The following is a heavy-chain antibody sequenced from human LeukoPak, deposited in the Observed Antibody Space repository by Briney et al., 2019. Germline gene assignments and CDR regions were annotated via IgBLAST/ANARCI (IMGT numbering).Heavy chain of an antibody. CDR1: GFTFSSYA. Sequence: AGGSLRLSCAASGFTFSSYAMSWVRQAPGKGLEWVSTISGSGDSTYYADSVKGRFTISRDNSKNTLSLQMNSLRAEDTAIYYCAKASNTWNYFDYWGQGTLVTVSS. D-gene: IGHD1-1*01. V-gene: IGHV3-23*01. CDR2: ISGSGDST. J-gene: IGHJ4*02. CDR3: AKASNTWNYFDY.